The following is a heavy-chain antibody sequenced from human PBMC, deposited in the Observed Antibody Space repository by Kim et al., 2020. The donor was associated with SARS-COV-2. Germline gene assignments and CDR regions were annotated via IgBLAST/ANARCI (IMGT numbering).Heavy chain of an antibody. CDR3: ARGITVTTAFDY. V-gene: IGHV3-30*01. J-gene: IGHJ4*02. D-gene: IGHD4-17*01. Sequence: ASVEGRFTNSRAKSKHTLYLQMNSLRAEETAVYYCARGITVTTAFDYWGQGTLVTVSS.